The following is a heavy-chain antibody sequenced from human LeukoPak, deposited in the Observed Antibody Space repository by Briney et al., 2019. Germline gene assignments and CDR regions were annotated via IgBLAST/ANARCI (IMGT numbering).Heavy chain of an antibody. CDR3: AREGGPYRPLDY. V-gene: IGHV4-4*02. CDR1: GGSISTTNW. CDR2: VHLSGRT. J-gene: IGHJ4*02. Sequence: SGTLSLTFGVSGGSISTTNWWTWVRPPPGEGLEWIGEVHLSGRTHYNPSLESRVTMSVDMSENHISLRLTSVTAADTAVYYCAREGGPYRPLDYSGQGTLVTVSS.